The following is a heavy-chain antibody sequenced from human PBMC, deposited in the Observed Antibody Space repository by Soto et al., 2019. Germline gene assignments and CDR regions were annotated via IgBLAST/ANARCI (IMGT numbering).Heavy chain of an antibody. J-gene: IGHJ4*02. Sequence: GASVKVSCKASGDSFTSYDINWVRQATGQGLEWMGWMNPNSGNTGYAQKFQGRVTMTMNTSISTAYMELSSLRSEDTAVYYCATPISLKRFNYWGQGTLVTVSS. CDR2: MNPNSGNT. D-gene: IGHD1-1*01. CDR3: ATPISLKRFNY. V-gene: IGHV1-8*01. CDR1: GDSFTSYD.